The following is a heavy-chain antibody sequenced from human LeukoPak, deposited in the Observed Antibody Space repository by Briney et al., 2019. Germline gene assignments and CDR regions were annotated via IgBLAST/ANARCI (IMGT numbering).Heavy chain of an antibody. Sequence: PGGSLRLSCAASGFTFSSYWMSWVRQAPGKGLEWVANIKQDGSEKYYVDSVKGRFTISRDNSKNTLYLQMNSLRAEDTAVYYCAKSLGHYYDSSGLSGVYDYWGQGTLVTVSS. D-gene: IGHD3-22*01. CDR3: AKSLGHYYDSSGLSGVYDY. CDR1: GFTFSSYW. J-gene: IGHJ4*02. V-gene: IGHV3-7*03. CDR2: IKQDGSEK.